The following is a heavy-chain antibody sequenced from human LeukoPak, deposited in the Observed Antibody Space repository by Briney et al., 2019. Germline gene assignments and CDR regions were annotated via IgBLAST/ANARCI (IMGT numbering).Heavy chain of an antibody. Sequence: KSSETLSLTCVVYGESFSGYYWTWIRQPPGKGLEWIGEIIDTGSTKYNSSLKSRVTISVDTSKNEFPLNPTSVTAADTAIYYCARGLASGYPPIPFDYWGQGTLVTVSS. J-gene: IGHJ4*02. CDR2: IIDTGST. CDR1: GESFSGYY. D-gene: IGHD3-3*01. V-gene: IGHV4-34*12. CDR3: ARGLASGYPPIPFDY.